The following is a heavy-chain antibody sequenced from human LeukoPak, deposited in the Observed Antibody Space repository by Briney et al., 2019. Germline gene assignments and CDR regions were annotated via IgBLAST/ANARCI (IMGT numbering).Heavy chain of an antibody. V-gene: IGHV2-70*11. J-gene: IGHJ4*02. CDR3: ARHYYDSSGYMFDY. D-gene: IGHD3-22*01. Sequence: SGPTLVNPTQTLTLTCTFSGSSLSTSGMCVSWIRQPPGKAPEWLARIDWDDDKYYSTSLKTRLTISKDTSKNQVVLTMTNMDPVDTATYYCARHYYDSSGYMFDYWGQGTLVTVSS. CDR1: GSSLSTSGMC. CDR2: IDWDDDK.